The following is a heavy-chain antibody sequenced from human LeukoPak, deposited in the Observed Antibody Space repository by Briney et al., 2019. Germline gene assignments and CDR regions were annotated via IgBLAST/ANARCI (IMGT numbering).Heavy chain of an antibody. CDR2: ISTYNGKT. V-gene: IGHV1-18*01. CDR3: ARGPYYGDLNPDYFDY. CDR1: DYTFTRYG. J-gene: IGHJ4*02. Sequence: GASVTVSCKTSDYTFTRYGITWVRQAPGQGLEWMGWISTYNGKTNYVDKFQGRVTMTTDTFTKTVYMHLRSLRSDDTALYYCARGPYYGDLNPDYFDYWGQGTLVTVPS. D-gene: IGHD3-16*01.